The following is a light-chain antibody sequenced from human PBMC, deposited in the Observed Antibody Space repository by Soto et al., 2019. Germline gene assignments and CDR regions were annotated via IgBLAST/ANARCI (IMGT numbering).Light chain of an antibody. Sequence: EIVLTQSPGTLSLSPGERATLSCRASQSISSSYLAWYQQKPGQAPRILIYGISSRATGIPDRFSGSGSGTDFTLTISRLEPEDFAVYYCQQYGSSLLTFGGGTKVEI. CDR1: QSISSSY. J-gene: IGKJ4*01. CDR3: QQYGSSLLT. CDR2: GIS. V-gene: IGKV3-20*01.